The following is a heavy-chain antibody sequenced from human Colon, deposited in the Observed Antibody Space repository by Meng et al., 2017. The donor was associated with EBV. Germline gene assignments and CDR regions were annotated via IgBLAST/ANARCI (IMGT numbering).Heavy chain of an antibody. V-gene: IGHV4/OR15-8*02. CDR2: IYRTGDP. CDR1: GGRSSRCHW. Sequence: VAESRLGVGQPLGTLSLPCAASGGRSSRCHWGRWVRQHPGKGMEWIGQIYRTGDPNYHPSLNSRSSIKIDKDKYHFFLILTSVTAADTAMDYCAIDNYITLIQGGDFGYWGPGTLVTVSS. CDR3: AIDNYITLIQGGDFGY. J-gene: IGHJ4*02. D-gene: IGHD3-10*01.